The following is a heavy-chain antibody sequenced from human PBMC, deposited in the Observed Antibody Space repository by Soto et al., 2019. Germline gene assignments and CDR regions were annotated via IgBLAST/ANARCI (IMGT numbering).Heavy chain of an antibody. D-gene: IGHD2-2*02. CDR2: IYHSGST. V-gene: IGHV4-4*02. Sequence: SETLSLTCAVPGGSISSSNWWSWVRQPPGKGLEWIGEIYHSGSTNYNPSLKSRVTISVDKSKNQFSLKLSSVTAADTAVYYCAREGGYCSSTSCYIQYYYYYGMDVWGQGTTVTVSS. CDR3: AREGGYCSSTSCYIQYYYYYGMDV. J-gene: IGHJ6*02. CDR1: GGSISSSNW.